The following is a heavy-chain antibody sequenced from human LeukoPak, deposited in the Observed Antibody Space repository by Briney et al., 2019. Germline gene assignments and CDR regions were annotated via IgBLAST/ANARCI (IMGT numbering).Heavy chain of an antibody. CDR3: ARDDV. CDR1: GGSISSYY. J-gene: IGHJ4*02. V-gene: IGHV4-59*01. CDR2: IYYSGST. Sequence: SETLSLTCTVSGGSISSYYWSWIRQPPGKGLEWIGYIYYSGSTNYNPSLKSRVTISVDTSKNQFSLKLSSVTAADTAVYYCARDDVWGQGTLVTVSP.